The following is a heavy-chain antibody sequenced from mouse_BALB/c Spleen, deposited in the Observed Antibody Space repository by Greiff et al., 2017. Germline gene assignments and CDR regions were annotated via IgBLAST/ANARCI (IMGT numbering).Heavy chain of an antibody. V-gene: IGHV1-9*01. CDR3: ARSTMITIDFDY. CDR2: ILPGSGST. J-gene: IGHJ2*01. D-gene: IGHD2-4*01. CDR1: GYTFSSYW. Sequence: QVQLQQSGAELMKPGASVKISCKATGYTFSSYWIEWVKQRPGHGLEWIGEILPGSGSTNYNEKFKGKATFTADTSSNTAYMQLSSLTSEDSAVYYCARSTMITIDFDYWGQGTTLTVSS.